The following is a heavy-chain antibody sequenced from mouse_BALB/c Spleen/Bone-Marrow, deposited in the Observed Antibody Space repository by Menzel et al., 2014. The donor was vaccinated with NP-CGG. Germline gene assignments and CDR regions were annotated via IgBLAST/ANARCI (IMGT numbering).Heavy chain of an antibody. J-gene: IGHJ4*01. CDR3: TRLFYGSSGYAMDN. D-gene: IGHD1-1*01. V-gene: IGHV1S81*02. CDR2: INPNNGGS. CDR1: GYTFTSYW. Sequence: QVQLQQSGAELVKPGASVKLSCKASGYTFTSYWMHWVKLRPGQGFEWIGEINPNNGGSNYNEKFKRKATLTVDKSSSADYMQLNSLTSEHSAVYYCTRLFYGSSGYAMDNWGQGTSVTGAS.